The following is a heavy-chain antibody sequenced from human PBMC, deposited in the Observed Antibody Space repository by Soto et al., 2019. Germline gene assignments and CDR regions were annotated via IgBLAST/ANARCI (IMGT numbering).Heavy chain of an antibody. CDR3: AKDMSKMAPTSPLDS. Sequence: PGGSLRLSCAASGFTFDDYTMHWVRQAPGKGLEWVSLMSWNGGTTYYADSVKGRFTISRDNSKDSLYLQMNSLRIEDTAFYYCAKDMSKMAPTSPLDSWGQGTLVTVSS. CDR2: MSWNGGTT. J-gene: IGHJ4*02. CDR1: GFTFDDYT. D-gene: IGHD5-12*01. V-gene: IGHV3-43*01.